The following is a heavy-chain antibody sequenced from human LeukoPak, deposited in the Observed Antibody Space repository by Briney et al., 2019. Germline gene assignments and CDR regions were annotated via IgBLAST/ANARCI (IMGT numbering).Heavy chain of an antibody. D-gene: IGHD3-10*01. Sequence: SETLSLTCTVSGGSITNYYWSWIRQPPGKGLEWIGYVYYSGSTNYNPSLKSRVTVSVDTSKNQFSLKLSSVTAADTAVYYCAATMVRGVHTHFDYWGQGTLVTVSS. CDR2: VYYSGST. V-gene: IGHV4-59*08. CDR3: AATMVRGVHTHFDY. J-gene: IGHJ4*02. CDR1: GGSITNYY.